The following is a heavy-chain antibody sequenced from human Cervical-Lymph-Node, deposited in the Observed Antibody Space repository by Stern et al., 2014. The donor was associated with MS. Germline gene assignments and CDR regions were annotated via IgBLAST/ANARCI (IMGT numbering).Heavy chain of an antibody. CDR3: ARDGRHRDNYGLDV. D-gene: IGHD2-15*01. CDR1: GGTFNVYA. J-gene: IGHJ6*02. CDR2: IIPIFGTA. Sequence: QVQLVQSGAEVKKPGSSVKVSCQASGGTFNVYAINWLRQAPGQGLEWMGGIIPIFGTANYAQNFQGRVTITADESTRTSSMQLSSLRSNDTAVYYCARDGRHRDNYGLDVWGQGTTVIVSS. V-gene: IGHV1-69*01.